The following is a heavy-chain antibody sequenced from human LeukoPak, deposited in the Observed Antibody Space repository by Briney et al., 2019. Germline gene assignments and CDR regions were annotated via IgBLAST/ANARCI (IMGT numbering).Heavy chain of an antibody. Sequence: ASVKVSCKASGYTFTSYDINWVRQATGQGLEWMGWMNPNSGNTGYAQKFQGRVTITRNTSISTAYMELSSLRSEDTAVYYCARGMDIVVVVAATPGAFDYWGQGTLVTVSS. CDR1: GYTFTSYD. J-gene: IGHJ4*02. CDR2: MNPNSGNT. V-gene: IGHV1-8*03. D-gene: IGHD2-15*01. CDR3: ARGMDIVVVVAATPGAFDY.